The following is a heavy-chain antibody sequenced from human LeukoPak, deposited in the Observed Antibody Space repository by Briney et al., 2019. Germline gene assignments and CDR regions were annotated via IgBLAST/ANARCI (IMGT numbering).Heavy chain of an antibody. CDR1: GFTFSSYA. J-gene: IGHJ6*03. V-gene: IGHV3-30-3*01. CDR2: ISYDGSNK. D-gene: IGHD3-3*01. Sequence: GGSLRLSCAASGFTFSSYAMHWVRQAPGKGLEWVAVISYDGSNKYYADSVKGRFTISRDNSKNTLYLQMNSLRAEDTAVYYCATNGYDFWSGYYSYYYYYMDVWGKGTTVTVSS. CDR3: ATNGYDFWSGYYSYYYYYMDV.